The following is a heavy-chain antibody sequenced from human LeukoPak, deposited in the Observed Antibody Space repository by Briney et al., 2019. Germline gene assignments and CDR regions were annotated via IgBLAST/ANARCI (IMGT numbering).Heavy chain of an antibody. J-gene: IGHJ4*02. CDR1: GGLMNNYY. CDR3: ARDKRGSYADY. CDR2: IYYSGST. D-gene: IGHD1-26*01. Sequence: SETLSLTCTVSGGLMNNYYWGWIRQPPGKGLEWVGYIYYSGSTSYNPSLKGRVTISVDTSKIQFSLNLSSVTAADTATYYCARDKRGSYADYWGQGTLVTVSS. V-gene: IGHV4-59*01.